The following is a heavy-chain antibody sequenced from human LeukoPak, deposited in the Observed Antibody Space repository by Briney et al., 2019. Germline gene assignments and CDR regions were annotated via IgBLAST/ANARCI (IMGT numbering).Heavy chain of an antibody. D-gene: IGHD3-22*01. CDR1: GGSISNYY. V-gene: IGHV4-4*07. CDR3: ARIYYYDSSGYYWFDP. J-gene: IGHJ5*02. Sequence: PSQTLSLTCTVSGGSISNYYWTWIRQPAGRGLEWIGRMSASGSSNYSPSLKSRVTMSVDTSKSQFSLRLNSVTAADTAVYYCARIYYYDSSGYYWFDPWGQGTLVTVSS. CDR2: MSASGSS.